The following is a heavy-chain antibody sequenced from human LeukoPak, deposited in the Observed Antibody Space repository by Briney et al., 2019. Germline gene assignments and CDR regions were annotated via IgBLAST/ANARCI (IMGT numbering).Heavy chain of an antibody. V-gene: IGHV4-30-4*01. Sequence: SQTLSLTCTVSGGSISSGDYYWSWIRQPPGKGLEWIGYIYYSGSTYYNPSLKSRVTISVDTPKNQFSLKLSSVTAADTAVYYCARGTLRYFDWRIDYWGQGTLVTVSS. CDR1: GGSISSGDYY. CDR2: IYYSGST. D-gene: IGHD3-9*01. CDR3: ARGTLRYFDWRIDY. J-gene: IGHJ4*02.